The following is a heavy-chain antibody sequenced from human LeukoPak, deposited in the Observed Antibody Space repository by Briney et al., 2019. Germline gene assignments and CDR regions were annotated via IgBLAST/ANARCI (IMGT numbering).Heavy chain of an antibody. V-gene: IGHV4-39*07. CDR2: IYYSGNT. Sequence: SETLSLTCSVSGDSISSSSHSWGWIRQPPGKGLEWIGTIYYSGNTYYNPSLKSRVTISADTSKNHFSLTLTSVAAADTAIYYCARSGFGTTNIYSYFAYWGQGTLVTVSS. CDR1: GDSISSSSHS. CDR3: ARSGFGTTNIYSYFAY. J-gene: IGHJ4*02. D-gene: IGHD1-7*01.